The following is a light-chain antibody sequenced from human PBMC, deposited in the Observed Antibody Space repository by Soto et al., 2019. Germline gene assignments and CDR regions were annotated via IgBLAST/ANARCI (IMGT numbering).Light chain of an antibody. Sequence: IQMTQAPSSLAAGVGDRVTMACVAIQSISRWLDWYQQKPGKATKLLIYDASSLESGVPSRFSGRGSGTDSTLPLSRLQPDDFATPYCHQYNRYQIDFGQGTRLEIK. J-gene: IGKJ5*01. CDR1: QSISRW. CDR2: DAS. CDR3: HQYNRYQID. V-gene: IGKV1-5*01.